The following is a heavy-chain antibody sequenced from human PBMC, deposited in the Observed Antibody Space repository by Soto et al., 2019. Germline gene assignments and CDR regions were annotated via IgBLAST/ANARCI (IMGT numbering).Heavy chain of an antibody. Sequence: EVQLVESGGGLIQPGGSLRLSCAASGFTFSSHWMHWVRQPPGKGLVWVSRINPDGSATSHADSVKARFTISRDNTKNPLYLQVNSLRAEDTAVYYCARCFSGYDDYWGEGTLVTVSS. CDR2: INPDGSAT. D-gene: IGHD5-12*01. J-gene: IGHJ4*02. CDR1: GFTFSSHW. V-gene: IGHV3-74*01. CDR3: ARCFSGYDDY.